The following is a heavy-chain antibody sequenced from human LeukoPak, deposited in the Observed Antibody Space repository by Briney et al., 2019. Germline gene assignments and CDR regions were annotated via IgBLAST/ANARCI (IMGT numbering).Heavy chain of an antibody. V-gene: IGHV4-38-2*01. J-gene: IGHJ5*02. Sequence: SETLSLTGAGSGHSIRSNFFWGWIRQPPAKGLEWIGSIRDGGNTYYNPSLKSRVSMSLDASNNEFSLKLTSVTAADTAVYYCARGADTSSWHWFDPWGQGTLVIV. CDR3: ARGADTSSWHWFDP. CDR1: GHSIRSNFF. D-gene: IGHD6-13*01. CDR2: IRDGGNT.